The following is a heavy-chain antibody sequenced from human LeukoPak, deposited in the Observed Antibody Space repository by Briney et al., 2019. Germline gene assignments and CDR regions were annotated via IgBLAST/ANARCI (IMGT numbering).Heavy chain of an antibody. J-gene: IGHJ6*03. Sequence: TGGSLRLSCAASGFTFSSYAMSWVRQAPGKGLEWVSAISGSGGSTYYADSVKGRFTISRDNSKNTLYLQMNSLRAEDTAVYYCAKGNRRYGSGSYYHRHMDVWGKGTTVTVFS. CDR1: GFTFSSYA. CDR3: AKGNRRYGSGSYYHRHMDV. V-gene: IGHV3-23*01. CDR2: ISGSGGST. D-gene: IGHD3-10*01.